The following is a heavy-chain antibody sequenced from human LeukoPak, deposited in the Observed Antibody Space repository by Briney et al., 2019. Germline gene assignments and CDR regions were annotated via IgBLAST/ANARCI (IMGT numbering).Heavy chain of an antibody. Sequence: SSETLSLTCTVSGGSISSYYWSWIRQPPGKGLEWIGYIHNSGSTNYNPSLKSRVTISVDTSKNQFSLKVSSVTAADTAVYYCARASYSSSWYAVDNWGQGTLVTVSS. J-gene: IGHJ4*02. D-gene: IGHD6-13*01. CDR1: GGSISSYY. CDR3: ARASYSSSWYAVDN. CDR2: IHNSGST. V-gene: IGHV4-59*08.